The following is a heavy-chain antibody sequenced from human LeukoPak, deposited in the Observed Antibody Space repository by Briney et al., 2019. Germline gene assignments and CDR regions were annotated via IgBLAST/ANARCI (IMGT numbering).Heavy chain of an antibody. CDR1: GFTFTSYG. CDR2: ISAYSGNT. Sequence: ASVKVSCKASGFTFTSYGISWVRQAPGQGLEWMGWISAYSGNTNYAQKLQGRVTMTTDTSTSTAYMELRSLRSDDTAVYYCARDSYCGGDCYLNWFDPWGQGTLVTVSS. V-gene: IGHV1-18*01. D-gene: IGHD2-21*01. J-gene: IGHJ5*02. CDR3: ARDSYCGGDCYLNWFDP.